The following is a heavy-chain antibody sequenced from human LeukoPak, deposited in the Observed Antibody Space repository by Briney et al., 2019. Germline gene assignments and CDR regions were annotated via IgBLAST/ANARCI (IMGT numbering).Heavy chain of an antibody. CDR1: GFTVSGNY. CDR3: AGRRVLDASFDY. D-gene: IGHD3-16*01. J-gene: IGHJ4*02. Sequence: GGSLRLSCAASGFTVSGNYMSWVRQAPGKGLEWVSVIYSSDNTYYIDSVRGRFTISRDNSKNTLYLQMNSLRAEDTAVYYCAGRRVLDASFDYWGQGTLVTVSS. V-gene: IGHV3-66*02. CDR2: IYSSDNT.